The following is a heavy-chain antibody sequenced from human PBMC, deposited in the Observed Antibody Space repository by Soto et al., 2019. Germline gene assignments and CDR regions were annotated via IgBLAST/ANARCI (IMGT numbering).Heavy chain of an antibody. J-gene: IGHJ5*02. Sequence: SETMSLPCTVSGGSISSGGYYWSWIRQHPGKGLEWIGYIYYRGITYYNPSLKSRVTISVDTSKNQFSLKLSSVTAADTAVYYCARVPHIAAAWNNWFDPWGQGTLVTVSS. CDR1: GGSISSGGYY. CDR2: IYYRGIT. CDR3: ARVPHIAAAWNNWFDP. D-gene: IGHD6-13*01. V-gene: IGHV4-31*03.